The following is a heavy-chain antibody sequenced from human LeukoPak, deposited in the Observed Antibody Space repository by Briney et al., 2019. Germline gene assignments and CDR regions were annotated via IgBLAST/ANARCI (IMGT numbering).Heavy chain of an antibody. CDR3: ARGSSGYPYYFDY. V-gene: IGHV1-3*01. Sequence: ASVKVSCKASGYTFTSYAMHWVRRAPGQRLEWMGWINAGNGNTKYSQKFQGRVTITRDTSASTAYMELSSLRSEDTAVYYCARGSSGYPYYFDYWGQGTLVTVSS. J-gene: IGHJ4*02. CDR1: GYTFTSYA. CDR2: INAGNGNT. D-gene: IGHD6-19*01.